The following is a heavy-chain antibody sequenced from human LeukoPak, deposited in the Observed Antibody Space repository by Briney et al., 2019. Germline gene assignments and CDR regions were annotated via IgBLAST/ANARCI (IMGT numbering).Heavy chain of an antibody. CDR3: ARGVSRPITILGLLGAYYYGMDV. V-gene: IGHV4-34*01. Sequence: PSETLSLTCAVYGGSLSGYYWSWIRQPPGKGLEWIGEINHSGSTNYNPSLKSRVTISVDTSKNQFSLKLSSVTAADTAVYYCARGVSRPITILGLLGAYYYGMDVWGQGTTVTVSS. J-gene: IGHJ6*02. CDR1: GGSLSGYY. D-gene: IGHD3-3*01. CDR2: INHSGST.